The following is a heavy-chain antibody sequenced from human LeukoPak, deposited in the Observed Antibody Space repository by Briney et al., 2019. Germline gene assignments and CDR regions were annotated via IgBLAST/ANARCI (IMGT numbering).Heavy chain of an antibody. D-gene: IGHD3-22*01. CDR1: GGSISSSSYY. V-gene: IGHV4-39*01. CDR2: IYYSGST. J-gene: IGHJ4*02. Sequence: PSETLSLTCTVSGGSISSSSYYWGWIRQPPGKGLEWIGSIYYSGSTYYNPSLKSRVTISVDTSKNQFSLKLSSVTAADTAVYYCARRNYYDITDYWGQGTLVTVSS. CDR3: ARRNYYDITDY.